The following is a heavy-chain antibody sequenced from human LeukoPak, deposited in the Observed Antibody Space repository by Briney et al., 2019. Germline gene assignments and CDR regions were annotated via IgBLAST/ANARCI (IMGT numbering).Heavy chain of an antibody. CDR3: ARHTSYGGNSAFGY. CDR1: GGSISTDY. CDR2: IYNSGSP. D-gene: IGHD4-23*01. Sequence: SETLSLTCSVSGGSISTDYWSWIRQTPGKGLEEIGYIYNSGSPNYNPSLEGRVTMSIDTSKNQFSLKLSSVAAADTAVYYCARHTSYGGNSAFGYWGQGTLVTVSP. J-gene: IGHJ4*02. V-gene: IGHV4-59*08.